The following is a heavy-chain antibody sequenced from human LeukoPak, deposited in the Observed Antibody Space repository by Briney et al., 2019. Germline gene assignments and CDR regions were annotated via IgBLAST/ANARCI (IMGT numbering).Heavy chain of an antibody. J-gene: IGHJ6*03. V-gene: IGHV4-4*07. D-gene: IGHD2-15*01. Sequence: SETLSLTCTVSGVSIISNYWSCIRHSAGTGLECIGRIYGSGITAYTRSLKSPVTMSLDPSRQQFCLRLAAVTAADTAVYYCARLKFCGSSGYSPGYYMDVWGKGTTVSVFS. CDR2: IYGSGIT. CDR1: GVSIISNY. CDR3: ARLKFCGSSGYSPGYYMDV.